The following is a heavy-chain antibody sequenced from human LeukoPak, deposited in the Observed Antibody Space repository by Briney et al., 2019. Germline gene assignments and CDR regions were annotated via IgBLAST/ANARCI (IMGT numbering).Heavy chain of an antibody. CDR3: AKLTTGRGSYYFDY. D-gene: IGHD1-1*01. V-gene: IGHV1-24*01. J-gene: IGHJ4*02. CDR2: FDPEDGET. Sequence: GASVKVSCKVSGYTLTELSMHWVRQDPGKGLEWMGGFDPEDGETIYAQKFQGRVTMTEDTSTDTAYMELSSLRSEDTAVYYCAKLTTGRGSYYFDYWGQGTLVTVSS. CDR1: GYTLTELS.